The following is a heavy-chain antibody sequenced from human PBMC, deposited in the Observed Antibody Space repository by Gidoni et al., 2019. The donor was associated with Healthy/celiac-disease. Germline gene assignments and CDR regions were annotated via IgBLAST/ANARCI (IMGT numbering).Heavy chain of an antibody. V-gene: IGHV3-21*01. CDR2: ISSSSSYI. J-gene: IGHJ4*02. D-gene: IGHD4-17*01. Sequence: EVQLVESGGGLVKPGGSLRLSCAASEFTFSSYSMNWVRQAPGKGLEWVSSISSSSSYIYYADSVKGRFTISRDNAKNSLYLQMNSLRAEDTAVYYCARVGPHDYGDYFDYWGQGTLVTVSS. CDR1: EFTFSSYS. CDR3: ARVGPHDYGDYFDY.